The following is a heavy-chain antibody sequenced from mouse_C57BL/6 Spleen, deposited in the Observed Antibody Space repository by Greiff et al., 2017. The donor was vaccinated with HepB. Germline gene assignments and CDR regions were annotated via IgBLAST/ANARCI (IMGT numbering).Heavy chain of an antibody. D-gene: IGHD3-2*02. CDR1: GYAFSSYW. V-gene: IGHV1-80*01. CDR3: AREVAQAPSWFAY. J-gene: IGHJ3*01. Sequence: VQLQQSGAELVKPGASVKISCKASGYAFSSYWMNWVKQRPGKGLEWIGQIYPGDGDTNYNGKFKGKATLTADKSSSTAYMQLSSLTSEDSAVYFCAREVAQAPSWFAYWGQGTLVTVSA. CDR2: IYPGDGDT.